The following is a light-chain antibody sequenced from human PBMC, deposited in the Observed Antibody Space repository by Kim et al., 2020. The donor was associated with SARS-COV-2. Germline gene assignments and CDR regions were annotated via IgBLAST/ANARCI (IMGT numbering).Light chain of an antibody. V-gene: IGKV1-39*01. CDR2: GAS. Sequence: ASVGDTVSITCRSSESINSSLNWYQQQPGKAPKLLIYGASSLQSGVPSRFSGRGSGTEFTLTIRSLQPEDSAIYYCQQSHSGPYTFGQGTKLEI. CDR3: QQSHSGPYT. J-gene: IGKJ2*01. CDR1: ESINSS.